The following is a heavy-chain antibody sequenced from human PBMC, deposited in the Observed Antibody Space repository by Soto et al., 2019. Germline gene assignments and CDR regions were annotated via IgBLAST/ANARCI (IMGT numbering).Heavy chain of an antibody. CDR1: GGTFSSYA. V-gene: IGHV1-69*13. Sequence: SVKVSCKASGGTFSSYAISWVRQAPGQGLEWMGGIIPIFGTANYAQKFQGRVTITADESTSTAYMELSSLRSEDTAVYYCASPNYYDSGSPFDYWGQGTLVTVSS. J-gene: IGHJ4*02. CDR2: IIPIFGTA. CDR3: ASPNYYDSGSPFDY. D-gene: IGHD3-22*01.